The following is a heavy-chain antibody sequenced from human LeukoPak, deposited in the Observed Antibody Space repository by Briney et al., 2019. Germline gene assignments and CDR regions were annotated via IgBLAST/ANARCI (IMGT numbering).Heavy chain of an antibody. V-gene: IGHV3-53*01. J-gene: IGHJ4*02. CDR3: ARDYYDGSAYYSYYEY. D-gene: IGHD3-22*01. CDR2: LYSNGNT. CDR1: GFTFNNGP. Sequence: GGSLRLSCAASGFTFNNGPMSWVRQAPGKGLEWVSTLYSNGNTYYADSVKGRFTISRDNSKNTLSLQMNSLRAEDTAVYYCARDYYDGSAYYSYYEYWGQGTLVTVSS.